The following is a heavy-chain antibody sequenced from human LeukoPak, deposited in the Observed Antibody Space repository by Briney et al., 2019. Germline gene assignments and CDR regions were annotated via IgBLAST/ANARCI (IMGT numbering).Heavy chain of an antibody. V-gene: IGHV4-61*02. J-gene: IGHJ6*03. CDR2: IYTSGST. Sequence: PSETLSLTCTVSGDSISSGDYYWSWIRQPAGKGLEWIGRIYTSGSTNYNPSLKSRVTISVDTSKNQFSLKLSSVTAADTAVYYCARDRWGWFGELVTYYYMDVWGKGTTVTISS. CDR3: ARDRWGWFGELVTYYYMDV. D-gene: IGHD3-10*01. CDR1: GDSISSGDYY.